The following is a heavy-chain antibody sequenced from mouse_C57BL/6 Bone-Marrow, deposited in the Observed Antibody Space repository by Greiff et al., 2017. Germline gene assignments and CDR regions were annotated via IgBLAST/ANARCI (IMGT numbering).Heavy chain of an antibody. V-gene: IGHV1-7*01. CDR3: AKQLRPLYYAMDY. Sequence: QVQLQQSGAELAKPGASVKLSCKASGYTFTSYWMHWVKQRPGQGLEWIGYINPSSGYTKYNQKFKDKATLTADKSSSTAYMQLSSLPYEDSAVYYCAKQLRPLYYAMDYWGQGTSVTVSS. CDR1: GYTFTSYW. CDR2: INPSSGYT. D-gene: IGHD3-2*02. J-gene: IGHJ4*01.